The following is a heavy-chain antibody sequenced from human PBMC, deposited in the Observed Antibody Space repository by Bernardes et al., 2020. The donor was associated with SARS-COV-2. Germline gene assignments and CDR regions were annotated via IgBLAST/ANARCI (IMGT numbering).Heavy chain of an antibody. D-gene: IGHD2-2*01. Sequence: SETLSLTCTVSGGSFSTYYWSWIRQPAGKGLEWIGRIHSNGIGNYNPSLKSRVTMSVDTSKNQFSLRLSSVTAADTAVYYCARALSTSQLLDWFDPWGQGTLVTVSS. J-gene: IGHJ5*02. CDR1: GGSFSTYY. V-gene: IGHV4-4*07. CDR2: IHSNGIG. CDR3: ARALSTSQLLDWFDP.